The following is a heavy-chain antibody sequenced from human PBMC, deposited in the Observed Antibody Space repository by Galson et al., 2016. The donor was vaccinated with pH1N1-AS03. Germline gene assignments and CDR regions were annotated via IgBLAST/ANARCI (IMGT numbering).Heavy chain of an antibody. CDR3: ARSTHVNEGLDF. D-gene: IGHD2-8*01. CDR2: IFWDGET. V-gene: IGHV2-5*02. Sequence: PALVKPTQTLTLTCTFPGFSLSTGGVHVAWIRQPPGKALEWLALIFWDGETHYRPSLRSRLTITKDTSKNQVVLTMTNMDPVDTATYYCARSTHVNEGLDFWGQGTLVTVSS. CDR1: GFSLSTGGVH. J-gene: IGHJ4*02.